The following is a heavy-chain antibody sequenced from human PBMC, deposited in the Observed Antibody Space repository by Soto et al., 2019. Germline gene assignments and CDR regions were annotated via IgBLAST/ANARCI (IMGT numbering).Heavy chain of an antibody. V-gene: IGHV3-30*18. Sequence: QVQLVESGGGVVQPGRSLRLSCAASGFTFSSYGMHWVRQAPGKGLEWVAVISYDGSNKYYADSVKGRFTISRDNSKNTLDLQMNSLRAEDTAVYYCAKDVVALLSYVMYVWGQGTTVTVSS. CDR1: GFTFSSYG. CDR2: ISYDGSNK. J-gene: IGHJ6*02. D-gene: IGHD2-21*01. CDR3: AKDVVALLSYVMYV.